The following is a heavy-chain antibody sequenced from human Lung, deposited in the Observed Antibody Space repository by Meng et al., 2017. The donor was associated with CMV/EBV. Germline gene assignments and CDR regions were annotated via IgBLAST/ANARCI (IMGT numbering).Heavy chain of an antibody. CDR2: IRNDESDK. CDR3: AKDDPVFHY. V-gene: IGHV3-30*02. J-gene: IGHJ4*02. CDR1: GSTFSSYG. Sequence: QVRLLGAGGGVVQPGGAMGLSCAASGSTFSSYGMHGVRQAPGKGAEWVAFIRNDESDKYYGDSVKSRFTISRDTSKNTVDLQMNSLRTENTAVYYCAKDDPVFHYWGQGTLVTVSS.